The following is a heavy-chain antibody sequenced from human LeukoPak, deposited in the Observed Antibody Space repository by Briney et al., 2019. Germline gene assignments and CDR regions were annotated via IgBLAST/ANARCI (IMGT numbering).Heavy chain of an antibody. Sequence: SETLSLTCAVYGGSFSGDYWSWVRQPPGKGLEWIAEINRSGSTNYNPSLKSRVTISMDTSKNQFSLRLSSVTAADTALYYFARGVGSTEDYWGQGTLVTVSS. CDR2: INRSGST. CDR1: GGSFSGDY. CDR3: ARGVGSTEDY. D-gene: IGHD3-10*01. J-gene: IGHJ4*02. V-gene: IGHV4-34*01.